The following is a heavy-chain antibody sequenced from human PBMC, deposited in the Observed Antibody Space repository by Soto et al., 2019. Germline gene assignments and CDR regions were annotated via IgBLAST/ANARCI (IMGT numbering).Heavy chain of an antibody. V-gene: IGHV4-39*01. D-gene: IGHD2-2*01. Sequence: LSLTCTVSGGSISDDTYYWGWIRQPPGKGLEWIGSIYYSGTSSYNPSLKSRVTMSVDTSKKQLSLRLSSVTAADTAVYYCARLHCDSPNCVPLDPWGQGTLVTVSS. CDR1: GGSISDDTYY. J-gene: IGHJ5*02. CDR3: ARLHCDSPNCVPLDP. CDR2: IYYSGTS.